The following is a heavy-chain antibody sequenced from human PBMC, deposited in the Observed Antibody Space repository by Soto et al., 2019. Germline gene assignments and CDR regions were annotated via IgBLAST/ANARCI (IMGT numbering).Heavy chain of an antibody. CDR1: GGSISSSSYY. CDR2: IYYSGST. V-gene: IGHV4-39*01. Sequence: ETLSLTGPVSGGSISSSSYYGGWIRQPPGKGLEWIGSIYYSGSTYYNPSLKSRVTISVDTSKNQFSLKLSSVTAADTAVYYCARYRGYSGYDWGQGTLVTVSS. J-gene: IGHJ4*02. D-gene: IGHD5-12*01. CDR3: ARYRGYSGYD.